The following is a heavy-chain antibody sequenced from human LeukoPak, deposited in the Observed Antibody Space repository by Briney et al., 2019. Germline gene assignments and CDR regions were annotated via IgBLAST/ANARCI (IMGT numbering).Heavy chain of an antibody. CDR2: ISGSGSHA. D-gene: IGHD1-1*01. CDR3: GSGPVGTTVP. Sequence: GSLRLSCAALGFSFGSYAMGWTRQAPGQGLEWVSAISGSGSHANYAESVKGRFTISRDNSKNTLYLQMHSLIAADTAVYYCGSGPVGTTVPWGQGTLVTVSS. V-gene: IGHV3-23*01. J-gene: IGHJ5*02. CDR1: GFSFGSYA.